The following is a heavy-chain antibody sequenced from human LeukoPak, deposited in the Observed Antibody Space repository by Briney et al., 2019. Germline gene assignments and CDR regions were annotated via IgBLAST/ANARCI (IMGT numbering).Heavy chain of an antibody. CDR1: GYTFTGYY. D-gene: IGHD2-2*01. CDR2: INPNSGGT. J-gene: IGHJ3*02. CDR3: ARTYCSSTSCFVPDAFDI. V-gene: IGHV1-2*06. Sequence: ASVKVSCKASGYTFTGYYMHWVRQAPGQGLEWMGRINPNSGGTNYAQKFQGRVTMTRDTSISTAYMELSRLRSDDTAVYYCARTYCSSTSCFVPDAFDIWGQGTMVTVSS.